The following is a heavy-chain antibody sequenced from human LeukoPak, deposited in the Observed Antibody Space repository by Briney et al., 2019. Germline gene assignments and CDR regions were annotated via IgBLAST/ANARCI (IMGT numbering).Heavy chain of an antibody. Sequence: SETLSLTCTVSGGSISSSSYYWGWIRQPPGKGLEWIGSIYYSGSTYYNPSLKSRVAISVDTSKNQFSLKLSSVTAADTAVYYCARRPIVVVKGVFDYWGQGTLVTVSS. J-gene: IGHJ4*02. V-gene: IGHV4-39*01. CDR2: IYYSGST. CDR1: GGSISSSSYY. D-gene: IGHD3-22*01. CDR3: ARRPIVVVKGVFDY.